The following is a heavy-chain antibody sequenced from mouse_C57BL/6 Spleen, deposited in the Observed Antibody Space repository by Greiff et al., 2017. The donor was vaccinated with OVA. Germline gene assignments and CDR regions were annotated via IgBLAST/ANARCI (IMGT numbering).Heavy chain of an antibody. CDR1: GYTFTSYW. CDR3: AITTVVPYALGC. D-gene: IGHD1-1*01. Sequence: VQLQQPGAELVMPGASVKLSCKASGYTFTSYWMHWVKQRPGQGLEWIGEIDPSDSYINYNQKFKGKSTLTVDKSSSTAYMQLSSLTSEDSAVYYCAITTVVPYALGCWGQGTTVTVSS. CDR2: IDPSDSYI. J-gene: IGHJ4*01. V-gene: IGHV1-69*01.